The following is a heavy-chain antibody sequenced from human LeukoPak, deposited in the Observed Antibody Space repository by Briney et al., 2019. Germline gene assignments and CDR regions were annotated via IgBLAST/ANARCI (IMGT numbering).Heavy chain of an antibody. Sequence: PGGSLRLSCAASRFTFSSYSMNWVRQAPGKGLEWVSYISSSSGTIYYADSVKGRFTISRDNSKNTLYLQMNSLRAEDTAVYYCARDRGVPYYYDSSGYHSDWGQGTLVTVSS. J-gene: IGHJ4*02. CDR2: ISSSSGTI. D-gene: IGHD3-22*01. CDR1: RFTFSSYS. CDR3: ARDRGVPYYYDSSGYHSD. V-gene: IGHV3-48*01.